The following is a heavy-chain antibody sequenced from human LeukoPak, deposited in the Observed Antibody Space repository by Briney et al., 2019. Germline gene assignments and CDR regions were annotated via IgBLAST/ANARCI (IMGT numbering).Heavy chain of an antibody. CDR3: ARDGYSSGRVSGGFDY. Sequence: SETLSLTCTVSGGSISSGDYYWSWIRQPPGKGLEWIGYIYYSGSTYYNPSLKSRVTISVDTSKNQFSLKLSSVTAADTAVYYCARDGYSSGRVSGGFDYWGQGTLVTVSS. J-gene: IGHJ4*02. CDR1: GGSISSGDYY. D-gene: IGHD6-19*01. V-gene: IGHV4-30-4*01. CDR2: IYYSGST.